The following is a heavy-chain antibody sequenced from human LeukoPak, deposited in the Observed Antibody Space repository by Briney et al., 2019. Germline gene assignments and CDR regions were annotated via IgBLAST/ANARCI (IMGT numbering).Heavy chain of an antibody. V-gene: IGHV3-23*01. D-gene: IGHD2-21*02. CDR3: AKHKATAILPFDY. CDR2: ISGSGGST. CDR1: GFTFSSYA. J-gene: IGHJ4*02. Sequence: HTGGSLRLSCAASGFTFSSYAMSWVRQAPGKGLEWVSAISGSGGSTYYADSVKGRFTISRDNSKNTLYLQMNSLRAEDTAVYYCAKHKATAILPFDYWGQGTLVTVSS.